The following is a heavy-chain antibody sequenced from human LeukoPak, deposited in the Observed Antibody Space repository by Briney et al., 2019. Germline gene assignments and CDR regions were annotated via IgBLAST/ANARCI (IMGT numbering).Heavy chain of an antibody. V-gene: IGHV1-18*01. D-gene: IGHD3-10*01. J-gene: IGHJ3*02. Sequence: ASVKVSCKASGCTFTSYGISWVRQAPGQGLEWMGLISAYNGNTNYAQKLQGRVTMTTDTSTSTAYMELRSLRSDDTAVYYCARARFRVTMVRGVIHDAFDIWGQGTMVTVSS. CDR3: ARARFRVTMVRGVIHDAFDI. CDR1: GCTFTSYG. CDR2: ISAYNGNT.